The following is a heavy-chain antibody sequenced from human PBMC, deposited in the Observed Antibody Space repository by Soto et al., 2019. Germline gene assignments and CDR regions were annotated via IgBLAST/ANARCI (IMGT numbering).Heavy chain of an antibody. J-gene: IGHJ4*02. CDR3: AKDLYSSSPLSDY. D-gene: IGHD6-6*01. V-gene: IGHV3-30*18. CDR1: GFTFSSYG. Sequence: QVQLVESGGGVVQPGRSLRLSCAASGFTFSSYGMQWVRQAPGKGREWVAVISYDGSNKYYADSVKGRFTISRDNSKHTLYLQMNSLRAEDTAVYYCAKDLYSSSPLSDYWGQGTLVTVSS. CDR2: ISYDGSNK.